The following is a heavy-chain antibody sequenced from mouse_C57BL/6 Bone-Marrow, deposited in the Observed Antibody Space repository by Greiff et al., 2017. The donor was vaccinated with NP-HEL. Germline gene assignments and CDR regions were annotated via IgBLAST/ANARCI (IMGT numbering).Heavy chain of an antibody. CDR3: ARRGYYGSSPFDY. V-gene: IGHV1-81*01. Sequence: VKLVESGAELARPGASVKLSCKASGYTFTSYGISWVKQRTGQGLEWIGEIYPRSGNTYYNEKFKGKATLTADKSSSTAYMELRSLTSEDSAVYFCARRGYYGSSPFDYWGQGTTLTVSS. CDR1: GYTFTSYG. CDR2: IYPRSGNT. J-gene: IGHJ2*01. D-gene: IGHD1-1*01.